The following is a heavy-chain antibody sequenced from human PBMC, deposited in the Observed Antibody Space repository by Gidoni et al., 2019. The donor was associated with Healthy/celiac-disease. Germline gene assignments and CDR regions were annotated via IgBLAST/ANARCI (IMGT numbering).Heavy chain of an antibody. D-gene: IGHD6-19*01. CDR3: ARGVKRSSGLGSV. Sequence: QVQLVQSGAEVKTPGASVKVSCKASGYTFTSYAMHWVRQAPGQRLEWMGWINAGNGNTNYSQKIQGRVTITRDTSASTAYMELSSLRSEDTAVYYCARGVKRSSGLGSVWGQGTLVTVSS. CDR1: GYTFTSYA. V-gene: IGHV1-3*01. J-gene: IGHJ4*02. CDR2: INAGNGNT.